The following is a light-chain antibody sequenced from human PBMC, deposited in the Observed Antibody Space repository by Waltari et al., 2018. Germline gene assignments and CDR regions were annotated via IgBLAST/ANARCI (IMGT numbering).Light chain of an antibody. CDR1: QSVARA. J-gene: IGKJ1*01. CDR2: NTY. V-gene: IGKV3-20*01. Sequence: EIVLTQSPGTLSLSPGERATLSCRASQSVARALAWYQQKPGQPPRLLIYNTYTRATGVPDRFRGGGSGTDFSLTISRLEPEDFAVYYCQNYVRLPATFGQGTEVEIK. CDR3: QNYVRLPAT.